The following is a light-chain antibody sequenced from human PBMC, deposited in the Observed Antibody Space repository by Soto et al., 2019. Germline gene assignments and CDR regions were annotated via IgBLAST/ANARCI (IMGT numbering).Light chain of an antibody. CDR1: QSVNSN. V-gene: IGKV3-15*01. J-gene: IGKJ3*01. CDR2: GAS. CDR3: QQYDNLPLT. Sequence: EIMMTQSPVTLSVSPGEIATLSGRASQSVNSNLAWYQQKPGQAPRLLIYGASTRATGIPASFIGNGSGTEFTLTASSLQPEDFAVYYCQQYDNLPLTFGPGTKVDI.